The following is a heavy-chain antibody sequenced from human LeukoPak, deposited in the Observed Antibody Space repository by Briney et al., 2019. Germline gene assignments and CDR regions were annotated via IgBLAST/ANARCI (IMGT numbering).Heavy chain of an antibody. CDR2: IYYSGST. D-gene: IGHD6-13*01. V-gene: IGHV4-34*09. CDR1: GGSFSGYY. Sequence: SETLSLTCAVYGGSFSGYYWSWIRQPPGKGLEWIGYIYYSGSTYYNPSLKSRVTISVDTSKNQFSLKLSSVTAADTAVYYCARAASTIAAAGAYDYWGQGTLVTVSS. CDR3: ARAASTIAAAGAYDY. J-gene: IGHJ4*02.